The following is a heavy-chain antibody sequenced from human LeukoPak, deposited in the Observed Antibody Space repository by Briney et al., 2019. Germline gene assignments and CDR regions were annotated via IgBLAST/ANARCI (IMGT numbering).Heavy chain of an antibody. D-gene: IGHD1-26*01. CDR2: ISYDGSNK. Sequence: PGGSLRLSCAASGFTFSSYGMHWVRQAPGKGLEWVAVISYDGSNKYYADSVKGRFTISRDNSKNTLYLQMNSLRAEDTAVYYCAKGMSGSYYHYWGQGTLVTVSS. CDR3: AKGMSGSYYHY. J-gene: IGHJ4*02. CDR1: GFTFSSYG. V-gene: IGHV3-30*18.